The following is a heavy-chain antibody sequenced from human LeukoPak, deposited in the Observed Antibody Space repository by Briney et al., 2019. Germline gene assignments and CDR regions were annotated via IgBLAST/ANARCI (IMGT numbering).Heavy chain of an antibody. CDR1: GFTFSSYT. J-gene: IGHJ2*01. V-gene: IGHV3-23*01. D-gene: IGHD3-22*01. Sequence: GGSLRLSCAASGFTFSSYTMSWVRQAPGKGLEWVSAISGSGGSTYYADSVKGRFTISRGNSKNTLYLQMNSLRAEDTAVYYCAKARDSSGYSPFDLWGRGTLVTVSS. CDR3: AKARDSSGYSPFDL. CDR2: ISGSGGST.